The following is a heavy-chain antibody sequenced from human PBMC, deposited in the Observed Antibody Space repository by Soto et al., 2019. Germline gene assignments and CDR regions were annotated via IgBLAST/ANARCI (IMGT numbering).Heavy chain of an antibody. CDR3: ATGDSGYLRTGS. V-gene: IGHV3-74*01. J-gene: IGHJ5*02. Sequence: AWRVWSGGSGGMLSKCGMLGGRQALGKVLVWVSRIKSDGTYTNYADSVKGRFTISRDNAESTLYLQMNSLRVEDKAVYSCATGDSGYLRTGSWAQG. CDR2: IKSDGTYT. CDR1: GGMLSKCG. D-gene: IGHD5-12*01.